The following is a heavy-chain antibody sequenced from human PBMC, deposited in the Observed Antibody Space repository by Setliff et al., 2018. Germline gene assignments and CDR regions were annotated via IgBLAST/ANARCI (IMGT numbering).Heavy chain of an antibody. Sequence: SSETLSLTCTVSGDSISSSSYYWGWIRQPPGKGLEWIGCIYYSGSTYYNPSLKSRVTISVDTSKNQFSLKLTSVTAADTAVYYCATPGRRFGESIDYWGQGTPVPVSS. CDR2: IYYSGST. CDR1: GDSISSSSYY. D-gene: IGHD3-10*01. CDR3: ATPGRRFGESIDY. V-gene: IGHV4-39*01. J-gene: IGHJ4*02.